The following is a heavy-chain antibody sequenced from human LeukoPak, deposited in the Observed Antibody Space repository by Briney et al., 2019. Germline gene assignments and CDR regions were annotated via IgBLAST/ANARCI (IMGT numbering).Heavy chain of an antibody. CDR3: AKDTYDFWSGFDY. V-gene: IGHV3-53*01. J-gene: IGHJ4*02. CDR2: IYSGGST. D-gene: IGHD3-3*01. Sequence: GGSLRLSCAASGFTVSSNYMSWVRQAPGRGLEWVSVIYSGGSTYYTGSVKGRFTISRDNSKNTLYLQMNSLRAEDTAIYYCAKDTYDFWSGFDYWGRGTLVTVSS. CDR1: GFTVSSNY.